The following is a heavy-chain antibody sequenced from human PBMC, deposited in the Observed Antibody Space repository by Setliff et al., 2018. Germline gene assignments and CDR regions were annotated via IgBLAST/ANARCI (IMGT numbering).Heavy chain of an antibody. Sequence: HPGGSLRLSCAASRFSFSSYWMSWVRQAPGKGLEWVANIKQDGSEKYYVDSVKGRFTISRDNAKDSLYLQMNSLRAEDTAVYYCAREIRLGELSFCAFDIRGQGTMVTVSS. CDR1: RFSFSSYW. J-gene: IGHJ3*02. CDR2: IKQDGSEK. V-gene: IGHV3-7*01. CDR3: AREIRLGELSFCAFDI. D-gene: IGHD3-16*02.